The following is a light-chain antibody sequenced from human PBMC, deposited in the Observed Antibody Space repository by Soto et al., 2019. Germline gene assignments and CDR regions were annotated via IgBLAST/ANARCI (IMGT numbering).Light chain of an antibody. V-gene: IGKV3-15*01. J-gene: IGKJ1*01. CDR3: QQYNNWRPWT. Sequence: EIVMTQSPATLSVSPGERATLSCRASQSVSSNLAWYQQKPGQAPRLLIYGASTRATGIPARFSGIGSGTEFTLTISSLQSEDFAVYYCQQYNNWRPWTFGQGTKVEFK. CDR1: QSVSSN. CDR2: GAS.